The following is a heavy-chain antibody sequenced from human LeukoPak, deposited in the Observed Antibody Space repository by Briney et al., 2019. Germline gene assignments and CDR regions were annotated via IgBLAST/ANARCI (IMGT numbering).Heavy chain of an antibody. D-gene: IGHD2-15*01. V-gene: IGHV6-1*01. J-gene: IGHJ5*02. CDR3: ARDRCSGGSCYFGWFDP. CDR1: GDSVSSNSAA. CDR2: TYYRSKWYN. Sequence: SQTLSLTCAISGDSVSSNSAAWNWLRQSPSRGLEWLGRTYYRSKWYNDYAVPVKSRITINPDTSKNQFSLQLNSVTPEDTAVYYCARDRCSGGSCYFGWFDPWGQGTLVTVSS.